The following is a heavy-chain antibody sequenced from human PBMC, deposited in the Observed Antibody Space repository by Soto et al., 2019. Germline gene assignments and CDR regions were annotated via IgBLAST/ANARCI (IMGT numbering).Heavy chain of an antibody. CDR2: INHSGST. D-gene: IGHD5-12*01. Sequence: PSETLSLTCAVYGGSFSGYYWSWIRQPPGKGLEWIGEINHSGSTYYNPSLKSRVTISVDTSKNQFSLKLSSVTAADTAVYYCARHSSGYDEPQYYFDYWGQGTLVTVSS. V-gene: IGHV4-34*01. CDR1: GGSFSGYY. J-gene: IGHJ4*02. CDR3: ARHSSGYDEPQYYFDY.